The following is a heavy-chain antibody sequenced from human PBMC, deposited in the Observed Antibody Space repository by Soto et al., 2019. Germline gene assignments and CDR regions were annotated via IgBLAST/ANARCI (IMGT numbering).Heavy chain of an antibody. CDR2: ISHSGST. D-gene: IGHD6-6*01. Sequence: SETLSLTCAVSGGSIRSSHWWSWVRQSPGKGLEWIGEISHSGSTNYNPSLKSRLIISVDKSKNQFSLNLSSVTAADTAVYYCARSTIAPHLFMYPFDSWGQGTLLTVSS. CDR1: GGSIRSSHW. V-gene: IGHV4-4*02. J-gene: IGHJ4*01. CDR3: ARSTIAPHLFMYPFDS.